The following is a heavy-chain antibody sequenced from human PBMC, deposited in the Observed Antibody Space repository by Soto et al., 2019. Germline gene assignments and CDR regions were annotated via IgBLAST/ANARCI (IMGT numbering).Heavy chain of an antibody. V-gene: IGHV4-39*01. D-gene: IGHD3-22*01. CDR2: IYYSGST. CDR1: GGSISSSSYY. Sequence: TLSLTCTVSGGSISSSSYYWGWIRQPPGKGLEWIGSIYYSGSTYYNPSLKSRVTISVDTSKNQFSLKLSSVTAADTAVYYCARLNSRGSSGYYPSSYYYGMDVWGQGTTVTVSS. J-gene: IGHJ6*02. CDR3: ARLNSRGSSGYYPSSYYYGMDV.